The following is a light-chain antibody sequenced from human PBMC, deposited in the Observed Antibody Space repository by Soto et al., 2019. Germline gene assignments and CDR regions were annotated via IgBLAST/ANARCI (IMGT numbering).Light chain of an antibody. J-gene: IGLJ1*01. CDR3: SSYTSSTTYV. CDR1: TSDVGAYNY. V-gene: IGLV2-14*01. CDR2: QVS. Sequence: QSALTQPASVSGSPGQSIAISCTGTTSDVGAYNYVSWYQQHPGKAPKLMIYQVSNRPSGVSNRFSGSKSGNTASLTISGLQAEDEADHYCSSYTSSTTYVFGTGTQLTVL.